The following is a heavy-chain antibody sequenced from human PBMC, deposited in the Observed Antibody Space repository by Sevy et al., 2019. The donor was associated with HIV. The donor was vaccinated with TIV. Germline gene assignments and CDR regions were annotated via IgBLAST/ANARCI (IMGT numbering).Heavy chain of an antibody. CDR2: IYTSGST. J-gene: IGHJ2*01. Sequence: SETLSLTCTVSGGSISSYYWSWFRQPAGKGLEWIGRIYTSGSTNYNPSLKSRVTMSVDTSKNQFSLKLSSVTAADTAVYYCARVMGSGKHWYFDLWGRGTLVTVSS. CDR3: ARVMGSGKHWYFDL. V-gene: IGHV4-4*07. CDR1: GGSISSYY. D-gene: IGHD3-10*01.